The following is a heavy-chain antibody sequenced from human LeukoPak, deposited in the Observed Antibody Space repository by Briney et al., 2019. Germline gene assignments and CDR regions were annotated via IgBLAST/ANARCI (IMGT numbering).Heavy chain of an antibody. V-gene: IGHV4-30-4*01. D-gene: IGHD3-3*01. CDR2: IYYSGST. Sequence: SQTLSLTCTVSGGSISSGDYYWSWIRQPPGKGLEWIGYIYYSGSTYYNPSLKSRVTISVDTSKNQFSLKLSSVTAADTAVYYCARQSEYYDFWSGCYDAIWFDPWGQGTLVTVSS. CDR1: GGSISSGDYY. J-gene: IGHJ5*02. CDR3: ARQSEYYDFWSGCYDAIWFDP.